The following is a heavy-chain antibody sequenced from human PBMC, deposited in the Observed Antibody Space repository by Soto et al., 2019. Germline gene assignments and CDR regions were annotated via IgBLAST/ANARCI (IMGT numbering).Heavy chain of an antibody. J-gene: IGHJ4*02. CDR1: GYTFRGLY. CDR2: IYSDSGGT. CDR3: RATGVSEVDY. Sequence: QVQLVQSGAEVKKPGASVKVSCRTSGYTFRGLYIHWVRQAPGQWLESRGWIYSDSGGTDYAQKFQGSVTMTRDTSISTSYMELSRLRSDDTAVYYCRATGVSEVDYWCQGALVTVSS. D-gene: IGHD2-8*01. V-gene: IGHV1-2*02.